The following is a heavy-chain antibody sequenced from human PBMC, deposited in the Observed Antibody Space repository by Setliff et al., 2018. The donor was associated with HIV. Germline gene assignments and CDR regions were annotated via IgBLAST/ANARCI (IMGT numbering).Heavy chain of an antibody. CDR1: GGSISSSNW. Sequence: SETLSLTCAVSGGSISSSNWWSWVRQSPGKGLEWIGSIYSSGSTNYNPSLKSRVTISVDTSTNQFSLNLSSVTAADTAVYYCARAYGSGMGMDVWGQGTTVTVSS. D-gene: IGHD3-10*01. V-gene: IGHV4-4*02. J-gene: IGHJ6*02. CDR3: ARAYGSGMGMDV. CDR2: IYSSGST.